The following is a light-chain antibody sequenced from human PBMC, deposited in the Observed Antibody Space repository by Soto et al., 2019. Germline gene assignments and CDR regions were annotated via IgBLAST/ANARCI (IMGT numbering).Light chain of an antibody. V-gene: IGLV2-8*01. CDR2: EVS. CDR3: SSYAGNSRYV. CDR1: STDVGGYNY. J-gene: IGLJ1*01. Sequence: SPGQSAHISCTGTSTDVGGYNYISWYQQRPGKAPKLIIYEVSKRPSGVPDRLSGFKYGNTASLTVSGLQAEDEADYYCSSYAGNSRYVFGTGTKVTVL.